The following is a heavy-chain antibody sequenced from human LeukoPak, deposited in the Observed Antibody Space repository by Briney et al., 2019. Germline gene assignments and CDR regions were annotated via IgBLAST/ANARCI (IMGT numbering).Heavy chain of an antibody. D-gene: IGHD3-10*01. J-gene: IGHJ4*02. CDR2: ITGSGTET. Sequence: GGSLRLSCAASGLTFSSYAMSWVRQAPGKGLEWVSSITGSGTETNSADAVKGRFTISRDNSKNTLYLQMNTLRAEDTAVYYCAKGPHIRTMGLFDSWGQGSLVTVSS. CDR1: GLTFSSYA. CDR3: AKGPHIRTMGLFDS. V-gene: IGHV3-23*01.